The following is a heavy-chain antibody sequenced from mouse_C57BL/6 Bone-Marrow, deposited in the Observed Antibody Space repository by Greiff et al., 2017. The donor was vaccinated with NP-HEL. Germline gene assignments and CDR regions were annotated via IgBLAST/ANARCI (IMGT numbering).Heavy chain of an antibody. CDR2: IDPSDSYT. J-gene: IGHJ3*01. V-gene: IGHV1-69*01. CDR3: AREELEGAWFAY. Sequence: VQLQQPGAELVMPGASVMLSCKASGYTFTSYWMHWVKQRPGQGLEWIGEIDPSDSYTNYNQKFKGKSTLTVDKSSSTAYMQLSSLTSEDSAVYYCAREELEGAWFAYWGQGTLVTVSA. CDR1: GYTFTSYW.